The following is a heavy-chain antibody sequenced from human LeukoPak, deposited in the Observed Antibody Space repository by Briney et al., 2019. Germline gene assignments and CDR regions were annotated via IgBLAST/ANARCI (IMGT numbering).Heavy chain of an antibody. D-gene: IGHD3-10*02. Sequence: ASVKVSCKASGYTFTGYYMHWVRQAPGQGLEWMGWINLNSGGTNYAQKFQGRVTMTRDTSISTAYMELSRLRSDDTAVYYCARVVQSLRAFDFWGQGTMVTVSS. J-gene: IGHJ3*01. CDR1: GYTFTGYY. CDR2: INLNSGGT. V-gene: IGHV1-2*02. CDR3: ARVVQSLRAFDF.